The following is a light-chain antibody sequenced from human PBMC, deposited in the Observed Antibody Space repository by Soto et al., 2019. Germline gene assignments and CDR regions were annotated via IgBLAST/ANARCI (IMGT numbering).Light chain of an antibody. Sequence: DIQMTHSPSSLSASVGDRVTITCRASQSISSWLAWYQHKPGKAPKLLIYDASNLDSGVPSRFSGSGSGTEFSLTISNLQPDDCATYYCQQYENYWTFGQGTRLEIK. CDR3: QQYENYWT. CDR2: DAS. V-gene: IGKV1-5*01. CDR1: QSISSW. J-gene: IGKJ5*01.